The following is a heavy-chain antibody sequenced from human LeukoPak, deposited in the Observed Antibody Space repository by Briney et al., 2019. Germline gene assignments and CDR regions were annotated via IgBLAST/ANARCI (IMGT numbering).Heavy chain of an antibody. CDR1: GFSLSTREMC. J-gene: IGHJ4*02. CDR3: ARMTPDSPSFDY. V-gene: IGHV2-70*17. CDR2: IDWDDDK. D-gene: IGHD2-21*01. Sequence: SGPALVKPTQTLTLTCTFSGFSLSTREMCVAWIRQPPGTALEWLARIDWDDDKFYSTSLKTRLTISKDTSKNQVVLTMTNMDPVDTATYYCARMTPDSPSFDYWGQGTLVTVSS.